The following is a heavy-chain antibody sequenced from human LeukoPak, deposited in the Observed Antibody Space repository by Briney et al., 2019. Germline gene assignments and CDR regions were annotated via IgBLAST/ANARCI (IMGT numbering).Heavy chain of an antibody. CDR3: ARDMTRAVPIPGTYYYAYAMDV. J-gene: IGHJ6*02. Sequence: KPSETLSLTCTVSGGSISSYFWTWIRQSPGKGLEWVGYVYYRGSTNYNPSLKSRVTISVDTSKNQFSLELSSVTAADTAVYYCARDMTRAVPIPGTYYYAYAMDVWGQGTTVTVSS. V-gene: IGHV4-59*01. CDR1: GGSISSYF. D-gene: IGHD6-13*01. CDR2: VYYRGST.